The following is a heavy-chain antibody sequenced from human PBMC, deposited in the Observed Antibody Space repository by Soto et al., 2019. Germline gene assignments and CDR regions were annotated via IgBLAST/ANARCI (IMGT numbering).Heavy chain of an antibody. D-gene: IGHD6-6*01. V-gene: IGHV3-7*01. CDR1: GFTFSSYW. CDR3: AREVGSSARNWFDP. Sequence: GGSLRLSCAASGFTFSSYWMSWVRQAPGKGLEWVANIKQDGSEKYYVDSVKGRFTISRDNAKNSLYLQMNSLRAEDTAVYYCAREVGSSARNWFDPWGQGTLVTVS. CDR2: IKQDGSEK. J-gene: IGHJ5*02.